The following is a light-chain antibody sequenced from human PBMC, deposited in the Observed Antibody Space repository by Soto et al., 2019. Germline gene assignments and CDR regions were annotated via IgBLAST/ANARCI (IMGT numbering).Light chain of an antibody. CDR3: QQYYSTPAT. CDR1: QTVSSY. Sequence: ENVLTQSPGTLSLSPGERATLSCRASQTVSSYLTWYQQRPGQAPRLLIYGASKRATGIPDRFSGSGSGTDFTLTISRLEPEDVAVYYCQQYYSTPATFGPGTKVDIK. J-gene: IGKJ3*01. V-gene: IGKV3-20*01. CDR2: GAS.